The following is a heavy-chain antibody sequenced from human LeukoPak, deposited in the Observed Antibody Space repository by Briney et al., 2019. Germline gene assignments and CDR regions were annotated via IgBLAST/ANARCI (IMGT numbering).Heavy chain of an antibody. CDR3: AKDKSVSADYYFDY. CDR1: GFTFSGHA. V-gene: IGHV3-30*04. CDR2: ISTDGNDK. D-gene: IGHD3-10*01. Sequence: PGGSLRLSCAASGFTFSGHAMHWVRQAPGKGLEWLTVISTDGNDKHYADSVKGRFTVSRDNSKNTLFLQMNNLRTEDTAVYYCAKDKSVSADYYFDYWGQGTLVTVSS. J-gene: IGHJ4*02.